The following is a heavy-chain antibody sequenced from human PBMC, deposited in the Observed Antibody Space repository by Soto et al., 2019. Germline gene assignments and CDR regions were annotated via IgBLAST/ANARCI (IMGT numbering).Heavy chain of an antibody. CDR1: GFTFSSYW. CDR2: INSDGSST. J-gene: IGHJ4*02. V-gene: IGHV3-74*01. Sequence: GGSLRLSCAASGFTFSSYWMHWVRQAPGKGLVWVSRINSDGSSTSYADSVKGRFTISRDNAKNTLYLQMNSLRAEDTAVYYCARASNYYGSGSYSKDFVYWGQGTLVTVSS. D-gene: IGHD3-10*01. CDR3: ARASNYYGSGSYSKDFVY.